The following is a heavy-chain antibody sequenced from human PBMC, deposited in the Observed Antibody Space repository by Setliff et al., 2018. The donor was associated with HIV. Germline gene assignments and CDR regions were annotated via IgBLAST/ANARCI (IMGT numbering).Heavy chain of an antibody. D-gene: IGHD3-9*01. CDR2: IYASGST. CDR3: ARGHDNKYYYFYYMYV. Sequence: SETLSLTCTVSGGSINSGSYYWNWIRQHAGKGLEWIGHIYASGSTNYNPSLKSRVTISADTSKSQFSLKLTSVTAADTAAYFCARGHDNKYYYFYYMYVWGKGTTVTVSS. V-gene: IGHV4-61*09. J-gene: IGHJ6*03. CDR1: GGSINSGSYY.